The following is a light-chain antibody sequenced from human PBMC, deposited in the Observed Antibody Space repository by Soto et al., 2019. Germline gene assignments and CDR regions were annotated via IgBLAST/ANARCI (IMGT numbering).Light chain of an antibody. CDR1: SSNIGSNY. CDR2: RNN. CDR3: AAWDDSLSAPAV. J-gene: IGLJ7*01. Sequence: QSVLTQPPSASGTPGQRVTISCSGSSSNIGSNYVYWYQQLPGTAPKLLIYRNNQRPSGFPDRFSGSKSGTSASLAISGLRSEDEADYYCAAWDDSLSAPAVFGGGTQLTVL. V-gene: IGLV1-47*01.